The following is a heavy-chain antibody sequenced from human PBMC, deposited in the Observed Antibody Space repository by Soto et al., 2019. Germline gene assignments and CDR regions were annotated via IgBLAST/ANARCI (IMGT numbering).Heavy chain of an antibody. V-gene: IGHV3-9*01. J-gene: IGHJ6*04. CDR1: GFTFDDYA. Sequence: PGGSLRLSCAASGFTFDDYAMHWVRQAPGKGLEWVSGISWNSGSIGYADSVKGRFTISRDNAKNSLYLQMNSLRAEDTALYYCAKVGYYGDYGRHMDVWGKGTTVTVSS. CDR3: AKVGYYGDYGRHMDV. D-gene: IGHD4-17*01. CDR2: ISWNSGSI.